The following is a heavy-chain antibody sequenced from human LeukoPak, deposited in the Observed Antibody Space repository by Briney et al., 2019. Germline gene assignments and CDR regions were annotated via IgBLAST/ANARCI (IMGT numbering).Heavy chain of an antibody. J-gene: IGHJ4*02. CDR1: RYTFTSYD. Sequence: GASVKVSCKASRYTFTSYDINWVRQATGQGLEWMGWMNPNSGNTGYAQKLQGRVTMTRNTSISTAYMELSSLRSEDTAVYYCARRKIAAAGISDYWGQGTLFTVSS. CDR2: MNPNSGNT. V-gene: IGHV1-8*01. CDR3: ARRKIAAAGISDY. D-gene: IGHD6-13*01.